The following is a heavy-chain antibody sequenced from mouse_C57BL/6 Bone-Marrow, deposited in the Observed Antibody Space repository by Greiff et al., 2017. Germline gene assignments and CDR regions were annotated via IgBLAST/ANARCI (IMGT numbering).Heavy chain of an antibody. J-gene: IGHJ4*01. CDR3: ARARDGGSVYAMDY. Sequence: VQLKQSGPVLVKPGASVKMSCKASGYTFTDYYMNWVKQSHGKSLEWIGVINPYNGGTSYNQKFKGKATLTVHKSSSTANMELNSLTSEDSAVYYWARARDGGSVYAMDYWGEGTSGTV. CDR1: GYTFTDYY. CDR2: INPYNGGT. D-gene: IGHD1-1*02. V-gene: IGHV1-19*01.